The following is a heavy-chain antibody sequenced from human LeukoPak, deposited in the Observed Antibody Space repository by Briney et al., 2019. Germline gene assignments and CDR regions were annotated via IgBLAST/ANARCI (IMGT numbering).Heavy chain of an antibody. CDR2: INHSGST. V-gene: IGHV4-34*01. D-gene: IGHD3-10*01. CDR3: ARWEFHGSGSYNY. Sequence: SETLSLTCAVYGGSFSGYYWSWIRQPPGKGLEWIGEINHSGSTNYNPSLKSRVTISVDTSKNQFSLKLSSVTAADTAVYYCARWEFHGSGSYNYWGQGTLVTVSS. J-gene: IGHJ4*02. CDR1: GGSFSGYY.